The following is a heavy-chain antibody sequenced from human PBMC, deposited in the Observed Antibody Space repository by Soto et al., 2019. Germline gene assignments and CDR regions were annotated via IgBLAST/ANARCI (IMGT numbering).Heavy chain of an antibody. V-gene: IGHV1-18*01. J-gene: IGHJ4*02. D-gene: IGHD5-18*01. CDR2: IGGDKGNT. CDR1: GYTFTNYG. CDR3: APHTLDTGMPSGY. Sequence: QVQLVQSGAEVREPGASVKVSCKASGYTFTNYGVSWVRQAPGQGLEWMGWIGGDKGNTNYAQKLQGRVTLTKDTSTSTAYMELRSLRSDDTAVYYCAPHTLDTGMPSGYWGQGTLVTVSS.